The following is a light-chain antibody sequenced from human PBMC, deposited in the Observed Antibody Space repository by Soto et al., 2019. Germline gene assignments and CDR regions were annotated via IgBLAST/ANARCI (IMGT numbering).Light chain of an antibody. Sequence: EIVMTQSPVTLSVSPGERATLSCRASQSVSSDLAWYQQKRGQAPRLLIYGASTRATGIPERFSGSGSGTDFTLTISRLEPEDFAVYYCQQCGSLPGTFGQGTKVDIK. V-gene: IGKV3-20*01. CDR2: GAS. CDR1: QSVSSD. J-gene: IGKJ1*01. CDR3: QQCGSLPGT.